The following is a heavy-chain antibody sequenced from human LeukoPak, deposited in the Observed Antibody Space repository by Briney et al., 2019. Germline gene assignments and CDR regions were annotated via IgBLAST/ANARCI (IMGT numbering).Heavy chain of an antibody. CDR2: IYSGGST. V-gene: IGHV3-53*01. D-gene: IGHD3-10*01. CDR1: GFTVSSNY. CDR3: ARDITMVRGVIQSGAFDI. Sequence: GGSLRLSCAASGFTVSSNYMSWVRQAPGKGLEWVSVIYSGGSTYYADSVKGRFTISRDNSKNTLYLQMNSLRAEDTAVYYCARDITMVRGVIQSGAFDIWGQGTMVTVSS. J-gene: IGHJ3*02.